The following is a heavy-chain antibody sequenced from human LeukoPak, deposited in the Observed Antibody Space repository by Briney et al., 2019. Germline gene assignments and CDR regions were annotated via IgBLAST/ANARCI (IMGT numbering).Heavy chain of an antibody. CDR3: ARVVDSPYCGGDCHIMDY. D-gene: IGHD2-21*02. CDR2: INHSGST. J-gene: IGHJ4*02. Sequence: SETLSLTCAVYGGSFSGYYWSLIRQPPGKGLEWIGEINHSGSTNYNPSLKSRVTIPVDTSKNQFSLKLSSVTAADTAVYYCARVVDSPYCGGDCHIMDYWGQGTLVTVSS. CDR1: GGSFSGYY. V-gene: IGHV4-34*01.